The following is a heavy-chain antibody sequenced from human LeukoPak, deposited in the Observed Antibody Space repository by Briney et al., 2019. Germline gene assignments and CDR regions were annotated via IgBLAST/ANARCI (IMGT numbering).Heavy chain of an antibody. CDR2: INPNSGGT. V-gene: IGHV1-2*02. Sequence: ASVKVSCKASGYTSTGYYMHWVRQAPGQGLEWMGWINPNSGGTNYAQKFQGRVTMTRDTSISTAYMELSRLRSDDTAVYYCARLQGVPAAIGEDYWGQGTLVTVSS. J-gene: IGHJ4*02. CDR3: ARLQGVPAAIGEDY. CDR1: GYTSTGYY. D-gene: IGHD2-2*01.